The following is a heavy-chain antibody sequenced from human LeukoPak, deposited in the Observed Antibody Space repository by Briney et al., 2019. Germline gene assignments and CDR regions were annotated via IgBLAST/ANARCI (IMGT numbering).Heavy chain of an antibody. Sequence: GGSLRLSCAAFGFTFDDYAMYWVRQVPGKGLGWVSDISWNSGTIGYADSVKGRFTSSRDNAKKSLYLQMNSLRPEDTAMYYCAKSDSAGSTYALDIWGQGTLVTVSS. CDR3: AKSDSAGSTYALDI. D-gene: IGHD1-1*01. J-gene: IGHJ3*02. CDR2: ISWNSGTI. V-gene: IGHV3-9*01. CDR1: GFTFDDYA.